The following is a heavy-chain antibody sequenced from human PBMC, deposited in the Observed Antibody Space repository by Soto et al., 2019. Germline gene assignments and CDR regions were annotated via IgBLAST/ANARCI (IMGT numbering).Heavy chain of an antibody. J-gene: IGHJ4*02. CDR1: GFTFSSYA. V-gene: IGHV3-23*01. CDR2: VSIGGST. D-gene: IGHD2-15*01. CDR3: AKRRGAGGHFDY. Sequence: DVQLLESGGGLVQPEGSLRLSCAASGFTFSSYAMGWVRQGPGKGLEWVAVVSIGGSTHYADSVRGRFTISRDNSKNTLSLQMHSLTAEGTAVYFCAKRRGAGGHFDYWGQGALVTVSS.